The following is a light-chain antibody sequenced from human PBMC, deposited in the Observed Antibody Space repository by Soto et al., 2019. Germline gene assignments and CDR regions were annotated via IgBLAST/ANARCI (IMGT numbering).Light chain of an antibody. J-gene: IGKJ5*01. CDR3: QQSYSTPIT. CDR2: AAS. V-gene: IGKV1-39*01. CDR1: RGISSY. Sequence: DIQMTQSPSSLSASVGDRVTITCRASRGISSYLSWYQQKPGKAPKFLIYAASSLQRGVPSRFSGSGSGTDFTLTISSLQPEDFATYYCQQSYSTPITFGQGTRLEIK.